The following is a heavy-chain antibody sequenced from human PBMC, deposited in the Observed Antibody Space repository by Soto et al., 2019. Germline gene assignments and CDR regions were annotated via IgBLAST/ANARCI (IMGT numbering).Heavy chain of an antibody. CDR3: ARGWGSKWYYFDS. D-gene: IGHD3-16*01. V-gene: IGHV4-59*13. CDR1: GVSSTSFY. CDR2: IFDNGDV. J-gene: IGHJ4*02. Sequence: SETLSLTCTVSGVSSTSFYWSWLRQSPGKGLEWIGYIFDNGDVKYNPSLMSRLTMSIDMSKNEFSLRLKSVTAADTAMYYCARGWGSKWYYFDSWGEGTLVTVSS.